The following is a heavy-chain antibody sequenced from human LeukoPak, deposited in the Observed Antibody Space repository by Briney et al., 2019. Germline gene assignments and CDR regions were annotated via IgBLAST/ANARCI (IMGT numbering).Heavy chain of an antibody. CDR2: ISGSGGST. CDR3: AKDVDTSGYDAFAD. V-gene: IGHV3-23*01. D-gene: IGHD3-22*01. CDR1: GFTFSNYA. J-gene: IGHJ4*02. Sequence: GGSLRLSCAASGFTFSNYAMSWVRQAPGKGLEWVSGISGSGGSTYYADSVKGRLTISRDNSKNTLYLQMDSLRAEDTAVYYFAKDVDTSGYDAFADWGQGTLVTVSS.